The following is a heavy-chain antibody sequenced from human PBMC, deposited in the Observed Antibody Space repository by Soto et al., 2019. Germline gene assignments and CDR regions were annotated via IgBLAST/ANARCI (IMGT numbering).Heavy chain of an antibody. CDR2: IYWDDDK. D-gene: IGHD3-3*01. CDR1: GFSLTTSGVG. Sequence: QITLKESGPTVVNPTEPLTLTCTFSGFSLTTSGVGVGWVRQSPGKAPEWLALIYWDDDKRYSTSLNSRLIITKDTPKNQVVLTIANVDPADTATYYCAHRVLRTVFGLVTATAIYFDFWGPGTPVVVSS. J-gene: IGHJ4*02. V-gene: IGHV2-5*02. CDR3: AHRVLRTVFGLVTATAIYFDF.